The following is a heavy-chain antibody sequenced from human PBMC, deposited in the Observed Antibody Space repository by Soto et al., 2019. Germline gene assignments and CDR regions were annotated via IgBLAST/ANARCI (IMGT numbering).Heavy chain of an antibody. Sequence: QVQLVQSGAEVKKPGSSVKVSCEASRGTFNTYTINWVRQAPGRGLEWMGQVIPMYDSVNYAESFQGRVTITPDKSTNIAYMELSSLRSEDTALYFCASWRSYSGSYCFDYWGQGTLVIVSS. V-gene: IGHV1-69*06. D-gene: IGHD1-26*01. CDR2: VIPMYDSV. J-gene: IGHJ4*02. CDR1: RGTFNTYT. CDR3: ASWRSYSGSYCFDY.